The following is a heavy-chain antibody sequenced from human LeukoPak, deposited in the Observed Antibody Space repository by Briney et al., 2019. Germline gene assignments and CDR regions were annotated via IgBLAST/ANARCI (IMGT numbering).Heavy chain of an antibody. CDR2: INSDGSST. CDR1: GFTFSSYW. Sequence: PGGSLRLSCAASGFTFSSYWMHWVRQAPGKGLVWVSRINSDGSSTSYADSVKGRFTISRDNAKNTLYLQMNSLRAEDTAVYYCARDSVSSGWVYYYYYMDVWGKGTTVTVSS. CDR3: ARDSVSSGWVYYYYYMDV. V-gene: IGHV3-74*01. J-gene: IGHJ6*03. D-gene: IGHD6-19*01.